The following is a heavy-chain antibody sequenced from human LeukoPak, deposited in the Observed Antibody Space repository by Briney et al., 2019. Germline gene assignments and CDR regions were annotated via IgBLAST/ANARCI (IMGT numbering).Heavy chain of an antibody. V-gene: IGHV1-69*17. CDR3: ARIYDYSYGMDV. J-gene: IGHJ6*02. Sequence: ASVKVSCKASGGTFISHAMRWVRQAPGQGLEWMGWIIPICGITNYAQKLQGRVTINADKSTSTAYMELSSLSSEDTAVHYGARIYDYSYGMDVWGQGTTVTVSS. CDR2: IIPICGIT. CDR1: GGTFISHA. D-gene: IGHD3-16*01.